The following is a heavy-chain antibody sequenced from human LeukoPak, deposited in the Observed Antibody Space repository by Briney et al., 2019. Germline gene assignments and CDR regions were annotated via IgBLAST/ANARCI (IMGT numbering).Heavy chain of an antibody. J-gene: IGHJ6*03. V-gene: IGHV3-7*01. CDR3: ARDLVATETYYYYYMDV. CDR2: IKQDGSEK. CDR1: GFTFSSYW. D-gene: IGHD5-12*01. Sequence: PGGSLRLSCAASGFTFSSYWMSWVRQAPGKGLEWVANIKQDGSEKYYVDSVKGRFTISRDNAKNSLYPQMNSLRAEDTAVYYCARDLVATETYYYYYMDVWGKGTTVTISS.